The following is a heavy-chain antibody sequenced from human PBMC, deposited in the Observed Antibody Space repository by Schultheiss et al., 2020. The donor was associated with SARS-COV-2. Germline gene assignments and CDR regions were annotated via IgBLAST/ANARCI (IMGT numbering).Heavy chain of an antibody. D-gene: IGHD3-16*01. V-gene: IGHV1-3*02. CDR3: AKSGMITFGGVMGY. CDR2: SNAGNGNT. Sequence: ASVKVSCKASGYTFTSYAMHWVRQAPGQRLEWMGWSNAGNGNTKYSQEFQGRVTITRDTSASTAYMELSSLRSEDTAVYYCAKSGMITFGGVMGYWGQGTLVTVSS. J-gene: IGHJ4*02. CDR1: GYTFTSYA.